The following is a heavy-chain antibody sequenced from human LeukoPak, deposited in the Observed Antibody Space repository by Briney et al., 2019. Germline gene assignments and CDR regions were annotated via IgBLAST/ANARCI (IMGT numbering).Heavy chain of an antibody. V-gene: IGHV3-23*01. CDR1: GGSISSGDYY. J-gene: IGHJ4*02. CDR2: ISGSGGST. Sequence: PSETLSLTCTVSGGSISSGDYYWSWIRQPPGKGLEWVSAISGSGGSTYYADSVKGRFTISRDNSKNTLYLQMNSLRAEDTAVYYCANGCSGGSCYLGGKRGGYFDYWGQGTLVAVSS. D-gene: IGHD2-15*01. CDR3: ANGCSGGSCYLGGKRGGYFDY.